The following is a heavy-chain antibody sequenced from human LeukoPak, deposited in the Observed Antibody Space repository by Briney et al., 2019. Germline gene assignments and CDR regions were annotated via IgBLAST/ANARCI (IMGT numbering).Heavy chain of an antibody. V-gene: IGHV1-69*04. J-gene: IGHJ4*02. CDR1: GGTFSSYA. CDR3: ARDNDQWLAPCDY. D-gene: IGHD6-19*01. Sequence: SVKVSCKASGGTFSSYAISWVRQAPGQGLEWMGRIIPILGIANYAQKLQGRVTMTTDTSTSTAYMELRSLRSDDTAVYYCARDNDQWLAPCDYWGQGTLVTVSS. CDR2: IIPILGIA.